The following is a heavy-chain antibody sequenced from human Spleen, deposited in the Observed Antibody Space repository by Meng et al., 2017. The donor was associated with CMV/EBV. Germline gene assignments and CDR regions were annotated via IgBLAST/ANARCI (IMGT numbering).Heavy chain of an antibody. D-gene: IGHD3-22*01. J-gene: IGHJ4*02. V-gene: IGHV3-21*01. CDR3: ARDPWASDSSGFDY. CDR1: GFTFADYA. CDR2: ISGSSVYI. Sequence: GESLKISCAASGFTFADYAMHWVRQAPGKGLEWVSSISGSSVYIYYADSVKGRFTISRDNAKKSVYLQMNRLRVEDTAVYYCARDPWASDSSGFDYWGQGALVTVSS.